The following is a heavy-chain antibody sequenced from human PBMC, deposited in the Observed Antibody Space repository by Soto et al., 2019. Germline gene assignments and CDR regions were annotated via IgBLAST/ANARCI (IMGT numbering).Heavy chain of an antibody. CDR3: ARVHSSGWYPLYYYGMDV. Sequence: QVQLVQSGAEVKKPGASVKVSCKASGYTFTSYDINWVRQATGQGLEWMGWMNPNSGNTGYAQKFQGRVTMTRNTSISTAYMELSSLRSEDTAMYYCARVHSSGWYPLYYYGMDVWGQGTTVTVSS. CDR2: MNPNSGNT. D-gene: IGHD6-19*01. CDR1: GYTFTSYD. J-gene: IGHJ6*02. V-gene: IGHV1-8*01.